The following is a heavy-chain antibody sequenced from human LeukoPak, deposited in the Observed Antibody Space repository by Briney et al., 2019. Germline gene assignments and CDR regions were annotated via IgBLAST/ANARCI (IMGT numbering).Heavy chain of an antibody. CDR3: ARDYGGSSGWFDP. J-gene: IGHJ5*02. CDR2: INPNSGGT. Sequence: ASVKVSCKASAYTFTGYYMHWVRQAPGQGLEWMGRINPNSGGTNYAQKFQGRVTMTRDTSISTAYMELRSLTSEDTAVYYCARDYGGSSGWFDPWGQGTLVTVSS. CDR1: AYTFTGYY. V-gene: IGHV1-2*06. D-gene: IGHD4-23*01.